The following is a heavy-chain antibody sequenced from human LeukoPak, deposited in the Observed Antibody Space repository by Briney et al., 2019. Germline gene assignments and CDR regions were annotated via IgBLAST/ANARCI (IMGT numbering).Heavy chain of an antibody. CDR2: IIPNSGGT. Sequence: ASVKVSCKASGYTFTGYHLHWVRQAPGQGLEWMGWIIPNSGGTNYAQKFQGRVTMTRDTSISTAYTELSRLIPDDTAVYYCARSESYYGSGSYPYRYWGQGTLVTVSS. V-gene: IGHV1-2*02. D-gene: IGHD3-10*01. CDR1: GYTFTGYH. CDR3: ARSESYYGSGSYPYRY. J-gene: IGHJ4*02.